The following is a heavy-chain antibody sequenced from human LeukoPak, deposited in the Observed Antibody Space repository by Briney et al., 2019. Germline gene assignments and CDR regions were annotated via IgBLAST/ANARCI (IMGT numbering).Heavy chain of an antibody. CDR2: IYTSGTT. Sequence: SETLSLTCTVSGGSISSGSYYWSWIRQPARKGLEWIGRIYTSGTTNYNPSLKSRVTISVDTSKNQFSLKLSSVTAADTAVYYCASSYCSSTNCYVVDPWGQGTLVTVSS. J-gene: IGHJ5*02. V-gene: IGHV4-61*02. CDR1: GGSISSGSYY. CDR3: ASSYCSSTNCYVVDP. D-gene: IGHD2-2*01.